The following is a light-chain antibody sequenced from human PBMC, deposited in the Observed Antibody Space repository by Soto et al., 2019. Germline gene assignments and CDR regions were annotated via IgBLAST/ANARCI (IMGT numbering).Light chain of an antibody. CDR2: GAS. J-gene: IGKJ2*01. CDR1: QSVSSSY. Sequence: EIVLTQSPGTLSLSPGERATLSCRASQSVSSSYLAWYQQKPGQAPRLLIYGASSRATGIPDRFSGSGYVTGFTLTISRLEPEDFAVYYCQQYGSSPDTVGQGTKLDIK. V-gene: IGKV3-20*01. CDR3: QQYGSSPDT.